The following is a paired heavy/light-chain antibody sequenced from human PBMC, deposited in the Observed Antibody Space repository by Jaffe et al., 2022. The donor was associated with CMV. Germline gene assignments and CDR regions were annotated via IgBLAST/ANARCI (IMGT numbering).Heavy chain of an antibody. D-gene: IGHD6-19*01. CDR1: GYTFTSYD. Sequence: QVQLVQSGAEVKKPGASVKVSCKASGYTFTSYDINWVRQATGQGLEWMGWMNPNSGNTGYAQKFQGRVTMTRNTSISTAYMELSSLRSEDTAVYYCARVKVRRHGIAVAGTERTGGSWVYYFDYWGQGTLVTVSS. CDR2: MNPNSGNT. V-gene: IGHV1-8*01. J-gene: IGHJ4*02. CDR3: ARVKVRRHGIAVAGTERTGGSWVYYFDY.
Light chain of an antibody. V-gene: IGLV1-51*01. J-gene: IGLJ3*02. Sequence: QSVLTQPPSVSAAPGQKVTISCSGSSSNIGNNYVSWYQQLPGTAPKLLIYDNNKRPSGIPDRFSGSKSGTSATLGITGLQTGDEADYYCGTWDSSLRGWVFGGGTKLTVL. CDR3: GTWDSSLRGWV. CDR1: SSNIGNNY. CDR2: DNN.